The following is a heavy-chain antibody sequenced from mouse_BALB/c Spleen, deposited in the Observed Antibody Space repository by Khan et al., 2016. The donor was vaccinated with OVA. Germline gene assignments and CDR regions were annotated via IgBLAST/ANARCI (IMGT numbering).Heavy chain of an antibody. CDR2: ISTGGSYT. V-gene: IGHV5-6*01. CDR1: GFTFSTYG. Sequence: EVQLVESGGDLVKPGGSLKLSCAASGFTFSTYGMSWVRQTPDKRLEWVATISTGGSYTYYPDSVKGRFTISRDNAKNTLSLQMSSLKSEDTAMFYCARLAYYYDSEGFAYWGQGTLVTVSA. J-gene: IGHJ3*01. D-gene: IGHD1-1*01. CDR3: ARLAYYYDSEGFAY.